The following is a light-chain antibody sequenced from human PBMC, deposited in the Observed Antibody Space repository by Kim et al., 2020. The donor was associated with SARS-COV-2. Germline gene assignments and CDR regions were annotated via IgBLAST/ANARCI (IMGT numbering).Light chain of an antibody. CDR1: QTINNR. V-gene: IGKV3-15*01. Sequence: CPGERATLSCRASQTINNRLVWYQQKPGQAPRLLIYDATTRATCIPARFIGSGSETDFTLTISSLQSEDFAVYYCQQSNDWPPLTFGQGTKVDIK. J-gene: IGKJ1*01. CDR2: DAT. CDR3: QQSNDWPPLT.